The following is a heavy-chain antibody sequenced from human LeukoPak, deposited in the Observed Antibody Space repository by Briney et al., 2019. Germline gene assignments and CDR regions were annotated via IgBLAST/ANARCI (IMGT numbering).Heavy chain of an antibody. V-gene: IGHV3-48*02. J-gene: IGHJ3*01. CDR3: AKCSATCQGKEFDA. Sequence: GGSLRLSCAASGFTFSTYSMNWVRQAPGKGLEWVSYISASSSTMYYADSVKGRFTVSRDNAKNSLYLQMNSLRDDDTALYYCAKCSATCQGKEFDAWGQGTMVTVSS. CDR2: ISASSSTM. CDR1: GFTFSTYS. D-gene: IGHD2-2*01.